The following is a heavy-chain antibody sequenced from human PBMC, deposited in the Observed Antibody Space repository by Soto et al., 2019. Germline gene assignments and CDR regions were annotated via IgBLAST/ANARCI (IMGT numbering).Heavy chain of an antibody. J-gene: IGHJ3*02. Sequence: SDTLSLTCTVSCGSISRGDYYWSWIRQPPGKGLEWSGYIYYSGSTYYNPSLKSRVTISVDTSKNQFSLKLSSVTAADTAVYYCAREREAFHAFDIWGQGTMVTVSS. CDR2: IYYSGST. CDR1: CGSISRGDYY. CDR3: AREREAFHAFDI. V-gene: IGHV4-30-4*02.